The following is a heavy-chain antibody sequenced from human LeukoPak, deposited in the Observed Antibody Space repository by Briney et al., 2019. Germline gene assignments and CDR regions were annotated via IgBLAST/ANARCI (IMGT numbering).Heavy chain of an antibody. CDR2: RYPGDSGS. CDR1: GYSFTSCW. D-gene: IGHD5-24*01. CDR3: SRSMDGYKPYFDY. J-gene: IGHJ4*02. V-gene: IGHV5-51*01. Sequence: ESLKIFCYGSGYSFTSCWFGWWRRMAGKGLEGLGFRYPGDSGSRYCPSFQGQVTISSSKSISTAYLQRISLKAADTAVVYCSRSMDGYKPYFDYWGQGTLVTVSS.